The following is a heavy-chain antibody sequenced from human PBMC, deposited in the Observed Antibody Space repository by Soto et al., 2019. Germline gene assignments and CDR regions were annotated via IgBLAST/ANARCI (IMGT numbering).Heavy chain of an antibody. CDR1: GGSFSGYY. CDR2: IKHSGST. CDR3: ARYYYASSGSRGFDY. J-gene: IGHJ4*02. V-gene: IGHV4-34*01. D-gene: IGHD3-22*01. Sequence: QVQLQQWGAGLLKPSETLSLTCAVYGGSFSGYYWSWIRQPPGKGLEWIGEIKHSGSTNYNPSLKGRVTIXXDXSXXQFSLKLSSVTAAGTAVYYCARYYYASSGSRGFDYWGQGTLVTVSS.